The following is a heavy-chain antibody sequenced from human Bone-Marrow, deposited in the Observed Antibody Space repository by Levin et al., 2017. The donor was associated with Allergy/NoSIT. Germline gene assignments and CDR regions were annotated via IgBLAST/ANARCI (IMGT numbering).Heavy chain of an antibody. Sequence: ESLKISCSVSGGSIASPTYYWGWIRQAPGKGLEWIGNVFHTGSAYYNPPLKSRVIISVDTSKNQFALNLGSVTASDTAVYYCASDRGYSGYDSFDDWGQGTLVTVSS. D-gene: IGHD5-12*01. CDR2: VFHTGSA. V-gene: IGHV4-39*01. J-gene: IGHJ4*02. CDR1: GGSIASPTYY. CDR3: ASDRGYSGYDSFDD.